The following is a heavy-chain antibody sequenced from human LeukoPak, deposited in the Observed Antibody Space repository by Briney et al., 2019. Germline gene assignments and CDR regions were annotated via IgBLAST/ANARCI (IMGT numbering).Heavy chain of an antibody. Sequence: GGSLRLSCAASGFTVCSKHMSWVRQAPGKGLEWVSVIYSGGSTNYADSVKGRLTISRDESKNTLNLQMNSLRAEDTAVYYCAKDRRPDGSYNFDSWGQGTLVTVSS. V-gene: IGHV3-53*01. D-gene: IGHD3-10*01. J-gene: IGHJ4*02. CDR1: GFTVCSKH. CDR3: AKDRRPDGSYNFDS. CDR2: IYSGGST.